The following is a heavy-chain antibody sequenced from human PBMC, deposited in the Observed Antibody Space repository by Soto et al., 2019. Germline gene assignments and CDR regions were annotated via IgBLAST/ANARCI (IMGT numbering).Heavy chain of an antibody. Sequence: QVQFVQSGAEEKKPGASLKVSCKASGYTFTNYAMHWMRQAPGQRLEWMGWINTGNGNTKYSQKFQGRVTITRDTSXSTAXXXXXXXXXXXXXXXXXXXXXXXXXXYLDYWGQGTLVT. V-gene: IGHV1-3*04. J-gene: IGHJ4*02. CDR2: INTGNGNT. CDR1: GYTFTNYA. CDR3: XXXXXXXXXYLDY.